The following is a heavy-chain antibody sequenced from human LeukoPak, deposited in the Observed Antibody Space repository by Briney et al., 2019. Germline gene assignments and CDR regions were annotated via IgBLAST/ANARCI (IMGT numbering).Heavy chain of an antibody. CDR1: GFTFSSYG. V-gene: IGHV3-33*01. CDR2: IWYDGSNK. J-gene: IGHJ4*02. D-gene: IGHD3-22*01. CDR3: AGDPTPYYYDSSGYYLGY. Sequence: GGSLRLSCAASGFTFSSYGMHWVRQAPGKGLEWVAVIWYDGSNKYYADSVKGRFTISRDNSKNTLYLQMNSLRAEDTAVYYCAGDPTPYYYDSSGYYLGYWGQGTLVTASS.